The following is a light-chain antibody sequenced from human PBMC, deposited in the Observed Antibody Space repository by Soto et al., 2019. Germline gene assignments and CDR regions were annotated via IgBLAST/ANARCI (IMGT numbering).Light chain of an antibody. J-gene: IGLJ1*01. V-gene: IGLV2-14*03. Sequence: ALTQPASVSGSPGQAITVSCSGTSSDIGAHNFVSWYQQHPGKAPKLIIYEVINRPSGVSDRFSGSKSGNTASLTISGLRSEDEADYYCNSYKTSNTFVFGSGTKGTVL. CDR1: SSDIGAHNF. CDR3: NSYKTSNTFV. CDR2: EVI.